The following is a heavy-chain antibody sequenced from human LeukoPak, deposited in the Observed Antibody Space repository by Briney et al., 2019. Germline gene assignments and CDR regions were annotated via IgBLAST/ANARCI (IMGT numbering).Heavy chain of an antibody. CDR3: ARTWFGELLVSNWFDP. CDR1: GGTFSSYA. J-gene: IGHJ5*02. Sequence: ASVKVSCKASGGTFSSYAISWVRQAPGKGLEWMGGIIPIFGTANYAQKFQGRVTITADESTSTAYMELSSLRSEDTAVYYCARTWFGELLVSNWFDPWGQGTLVTVSS. CDR2: IIPIFGTA. D-gene: IGHD3-10*01. V-gene: IGHV1-69*13.